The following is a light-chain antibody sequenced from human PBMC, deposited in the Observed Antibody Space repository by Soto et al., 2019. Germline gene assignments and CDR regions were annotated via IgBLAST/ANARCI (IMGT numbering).Light chain of an antibody. J-gene: IGKJ5*01. CDR1: QSISSW. Sequence: DIQMTQSPSTLSASVGDRVTINCRASQSISSWLAWYQQKPGKAPKLLIYDASSLESGVPSRFSGGGSGTEFTLTISSLQPDDFATYYCQQYNSYSLFGQGTRLEIK. CDR3: QQYNSYSL. CDR2: DAS. V-gene: IGKV1-5*01.